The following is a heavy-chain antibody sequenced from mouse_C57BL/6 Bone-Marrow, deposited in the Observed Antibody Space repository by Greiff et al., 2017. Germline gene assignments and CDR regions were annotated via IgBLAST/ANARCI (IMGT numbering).Heavy chain of an antibody. Sequence: VQLQQSGPELVKPGASVKISCKASGYSFTGYYMNWVKQTPEKSLEWIGEINPSTGGTTYNQKFKANATLTVDNASSTAYMQRKSLTSEDSAVYYCARVSNCHYWGQGTTLTVSS. CDR2: INPSTGGT. J-gene: IGHJ2*01. D-gene: IGHD2-5*01. V-gene: IGHV1-42*01. CDR3: ARVSNCHY. CDR1: GYSFTGYY.